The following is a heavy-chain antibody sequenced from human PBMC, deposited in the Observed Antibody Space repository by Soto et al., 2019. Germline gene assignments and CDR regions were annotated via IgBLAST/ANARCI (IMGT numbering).Heavy chain of an antibody. CDR3: ARGTVDMDV. V-gene: IGHV4-34*01. CDR1: GGSFSGYY. J-gene: IGHJ6*02. CDR2: INHSGST. D-gene: IGHD7-27*01. Sequence: PSETLSLTCAVYGGSFSGYYWSWIRQPPGKGLEWIGEINHSGSTNYNPSLKSRVTISVDTSKNQFSLKLSSVTAADTAVYYCARGTVDMDVWGQGTTVTVSS.